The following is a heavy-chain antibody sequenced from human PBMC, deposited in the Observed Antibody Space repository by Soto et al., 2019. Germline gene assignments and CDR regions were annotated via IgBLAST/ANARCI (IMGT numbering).Heavy chain of an antibody. CDR2: INSGGTNK. CDR3: VGGPKFRYGPFEY. Sequence: EVQVVESGGGLVQPGGSLRLSCAASGFIFSNYWMHWVRQAPGKGLVWVSRINSGGTNKTYADSVKGRFTISRDNAESTLYLQMSSLREEDTAVYYCVGGPKFRYGPFEYWGQGTLVTVSS. D-gene: IGHD5-18*01. J-gene: IGHJ4*02. V-gene: IGHV3-74*01. CDR1: GFIFSNYW.